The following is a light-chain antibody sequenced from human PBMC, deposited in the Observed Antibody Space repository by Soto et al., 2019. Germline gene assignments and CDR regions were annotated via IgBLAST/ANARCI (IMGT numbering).Light chain of an antibody. CDR3: SSYVGRNPVI. V-gene: IGLV2-8*01. Sequence: QPVLTQPPSASGSRGQSITISCTGTSSDVCRYNYVSWYPQHPGKAPNLMIYEVSQRPSGVPDRFSCSKSGNTASLTASGHQAEDEAAYYCSSYVGRNPVIFGGGTKLTVL. J-gene: IGLJ2*01. CDR1: SSDVCRYNY. CDR2: EVS.